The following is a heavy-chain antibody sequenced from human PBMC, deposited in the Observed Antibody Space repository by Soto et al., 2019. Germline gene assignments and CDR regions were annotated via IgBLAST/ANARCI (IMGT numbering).Heavy chain of an antibody. CDR3: AGGNEVVAATQFDY. Sequence: QVQLQQWGAGLLKPSETLSLTCAVYGRSFSGYYWSWIRQPPGQGLEWIGEIKHSGSTNYNPSLKCRVTISVDTSENQFSLKLSSVTAADTAVYYCAGGNEVVAATQFDYWGQGTLVTVSS. CDR2: IKHSGST. J-gene: IGHJ4*02. D-gene: IGHD2-15*01. CDR1: GRSFSGYY. V-gene: IGHV4-34*01.